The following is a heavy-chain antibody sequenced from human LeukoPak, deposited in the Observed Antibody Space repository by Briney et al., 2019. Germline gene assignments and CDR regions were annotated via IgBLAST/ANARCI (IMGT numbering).Heavy chain of an antibody. CDR2: IYDSGST. J-gene: IGHJ5*02. CDR3: AKDANNYCSSTSCYLFGGFDP. CDR1: GGSIRSSYYY. V-gene: IGHV4-39*02. D-gene: IGHD2-2*01. Sequence: SETLSLTCTVSGGSIRSSYYYWGWIRQPPGKGLEWIGSIYDSGSTYYNPSLKSRVTISVDTSKNQFSLKLNSVTAADTAVYYCAKDANNYCSSTSCYLFGGFDPWGQGTLVTVSS.